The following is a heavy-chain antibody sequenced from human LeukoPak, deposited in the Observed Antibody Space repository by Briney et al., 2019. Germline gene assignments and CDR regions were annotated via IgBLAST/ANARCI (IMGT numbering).Heavy chain of an antibody. CDR2: IIPILGIA. J-gene: IGHJ6*02. D-gene: IGHD2-2*02. CDR3: ASLHIPDA. V-gene: IGHV1-69*04. CDR1: GGTFSSYA. Sequence: SVKVSCRASGGTFSSYAISWVRQAPGQGLEWMGRIIPILGIANYAQKFQGRVTITADKSTSTAYMELSSLRSEDTAVYYCASLHIPDAWGQGTTVTVSS.